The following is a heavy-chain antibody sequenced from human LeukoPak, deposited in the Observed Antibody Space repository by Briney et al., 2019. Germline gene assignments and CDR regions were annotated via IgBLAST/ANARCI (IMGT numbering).Heavy chain of an antibody. CDR1: GGTFSSYA. D-gene: IGHD6-19*01. Sequence: SVKVSCKASGGTFSSYAISWVRQAPGQGLEWMGGIIPIFGTANYAQKFQGRVTITADESTSTAYMELSSLRSDDTAVYYCARVVLWLVTSAKPFDYWGQGTLVTVSS. V-gene: IGHV1-69*13. CDR3: ARVVLWLVTSAKPFDY. J-gene: IGHJ4*02. CDR2: IIPIFGTA.